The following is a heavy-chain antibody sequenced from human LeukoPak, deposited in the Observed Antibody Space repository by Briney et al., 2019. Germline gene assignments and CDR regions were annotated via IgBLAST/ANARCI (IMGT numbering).Heavy chain of an antibody. CDR1: GYTFTSYA. Sequence: GPVKVSCKASGYTFTSYAMHWVRQAPGQGLEWMGMIYPRDGSTSYAQKFQGRVTVTRDTSTSAVHMELSGLRSEDTAVYYCARDQEAFDYWGQGTLVTVSS. CDR2: IYPRDGST. CDR3: ARDQEAFDY. J-gene: IGHJ4*02. V-gene: IGHV1-46*01.